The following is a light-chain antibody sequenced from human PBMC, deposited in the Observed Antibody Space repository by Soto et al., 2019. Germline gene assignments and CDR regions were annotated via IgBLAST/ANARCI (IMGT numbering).Light chain of an antibody. Sequence: EIVMTQSPATLSASPGERATLSCRASQSVSSNLAWYQQKPGQAPRLLIYGASTRATGIPARFSGSRSGTEFTLTISSLQSEDFAVYYCQQYNNWPRTFGQGTKVEIK. CDR2: GAS. J-gene: IGKJ1*01. CDR1: QSVSSN. V-gene: IGKV3-15*01. CDR3: QQYNNWPRT.